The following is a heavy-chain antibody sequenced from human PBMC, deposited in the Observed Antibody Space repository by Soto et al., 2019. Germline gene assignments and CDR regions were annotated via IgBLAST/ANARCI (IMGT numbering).Heavy chain of an antibody. D-gene: IGHD3-3*01. J-gene: IGHJ5*02. CDR2: IYYSGST. V-gene: IGHV4-39*01. CDR3: ARNSDIPIFGVVIFGWFDT. CDR1: GGSISSSSYY. Sequence: SETLSLTCTVSGGSISSSSYYWGWIRQPPGKGLEWIGSIYYSGSTYYNPSLKSRVTISVDTSKNQFSLKLSSVTAADTAVYYCARNSDIPIFGVVIFGWFDTWGQGTLVTVSS.